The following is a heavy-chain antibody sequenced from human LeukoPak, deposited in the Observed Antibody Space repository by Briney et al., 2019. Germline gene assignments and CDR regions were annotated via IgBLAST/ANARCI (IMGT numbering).Heavy chain of an antibody. J-gene: IGHJ4*02. CDR3: AREVDTAMVTFFDY. D-gene: IGHD5-18*01. CDR2: ISSGSDSI. V-gene: IGHV3-21*01. Sequence: PGGSLRLSCAASGFTFTSYTMNWVRQAPGEGLEWVASISSGSDSIACADSVKGRFTISRDNAKNSLYLQMNSLRAEDTAVYYCAREVDTAMVTFFDYWGQGILVTVSS. CDR1: GFTFTSYT.